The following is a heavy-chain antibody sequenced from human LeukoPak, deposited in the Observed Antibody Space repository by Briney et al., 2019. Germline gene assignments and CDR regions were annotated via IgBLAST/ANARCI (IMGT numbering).Heavy chain of an antibody. J-gene: IGHJ4*02. CDR2: FNTDGRST. CDR3: GRDESVSGPTTFDF. V-gene: IGHV3-74*01. Sequence: GGFVRLCRGASEFTLSDYWMHWVRQVPGRGLVWVSRFNTDGRSTIYAVSVKGRFTSSRDNAKNTLYLQMNSLRGEDTGVYYCGRDESVSGPTTFDFWGQGTLVTVSS. D-gene: IGHD6-19*01. CDR1: EFTLSDYW.